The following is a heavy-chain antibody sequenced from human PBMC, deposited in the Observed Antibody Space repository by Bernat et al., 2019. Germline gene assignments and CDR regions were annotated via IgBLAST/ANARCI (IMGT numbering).Heavy chain of an antibody. CDR3: ARDPTSTSSKIRSDAAFDI. J-gene: IGHJ3*02. CDR2: INWNGGST. CDR1: GFTFDDYG. V-gene: IGHV3-20*04. D-gene: IGHD2-2*01. Sequence: EVQLVESGGGVVRPGGSLRLSCGASGFTFDDYGMSWVRQAPGKGLEWVSGINWNGGSTGYADSVKGRFTISRDNAKNSLYLQMNSLRAEDTALYYCARDPTSTSSKIRSDAAFDIWGQGTILTVSS.